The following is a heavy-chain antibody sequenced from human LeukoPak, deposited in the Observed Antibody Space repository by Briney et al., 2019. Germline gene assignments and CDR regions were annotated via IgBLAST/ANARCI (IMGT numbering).Heavy chain of an antibody. CDR3: ARSGIAAASTPFDY. CDR2: ISSIGSTI. D-gene: IGHD6-13*01. J-gene: IGHJ4*02. CDR1: GFTFSDYY. Sequence: GGSLRLSCAASGFTFSDYYMIWIRQAPGKGLEWVSYISSIGSTIYYADSVKGRFTISRDNAKNSLYLQMNSLRAEDTAVYYCARSGIAAASTPFDYWGQGTLVTVSS. V-gene: IGHV3-11*01.